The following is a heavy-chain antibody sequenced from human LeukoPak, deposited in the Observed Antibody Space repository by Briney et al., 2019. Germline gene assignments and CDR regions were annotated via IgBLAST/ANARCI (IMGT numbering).Heavy chain of an antibody. CDR1: GYTLTELS. V-gene: IGHV1-24*01. J-gene: IGHJ4*02. CDR2: FDPEDGET. D-gene: IGHD6-13*01. Sequence: ASVKVSCKVSGYTLTELSMHWVRQAPGKGLEWMGGFDPEDGETIYAQKFQGRVTMTEDTSTDTAYMELSSLRSEDTAVYYCATDPDGSSWPDYWGQGTLSPSPQ. CDR3: ATDPDGSSWPDY.